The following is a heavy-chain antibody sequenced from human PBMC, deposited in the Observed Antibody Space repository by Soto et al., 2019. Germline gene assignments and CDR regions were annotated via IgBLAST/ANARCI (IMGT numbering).Heavy chain of an antibody. CDR3: ARDSPFGSTYSGYDAIDS. Sequence: QVQLVQSGAEVKKPGSSVKVSCKASGGTFSTSTFTWVRQAPGQGLEWMGRTIPILDVADYAPAFQGRVTITADKSTSTAYMELTSLTSKDTAVYYCARDSPFGSTYSGYDAIDSWGQGTLVTVSS. D-gene: IGHD5-12*01. CDR1: GGTFSTST. J-gene: IGHJ4*02. CDR2: TIPILDVA. V-gene: IGHV1-69*08.